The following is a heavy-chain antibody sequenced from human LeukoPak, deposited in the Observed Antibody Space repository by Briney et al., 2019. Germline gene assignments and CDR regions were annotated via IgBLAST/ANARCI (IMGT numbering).Heavy chain of an antibody. CDR1: GYIFTGYY. D-gene: IGHD6-19*01. CDR3: ARDGSIAVAGTNWFDP. V-gene: IGHV1-69*13. CDR2: IIPIFGTA. Sequence: ASVKVSCKASGYIFTGYYIRWVRQAPGQGLEWMGGIIPIFGTANYAQKFQGRVTITADESTSTAYMELSSLRSEDTVVYYCARDGSIAVAGTNWFDPWGQGTLVTVSS. J-gene: IGHJ5*02.